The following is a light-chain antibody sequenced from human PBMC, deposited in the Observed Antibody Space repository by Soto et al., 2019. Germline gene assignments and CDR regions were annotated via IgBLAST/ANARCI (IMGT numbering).Light chain of an antibody. V-gene: IGLV7-46*01. CDR2: DTS. J-gene: IGLJ3*02. Sequence: QAVVTQEPSLTVSPGGTVTLTCGSSAGTVTSIHFPYWFQQQTGQAPRTLIYDTSNKHSWTPARFSGSLLGGKAALTLSGAQHEDEADYYCLLSYSGALVFGGGTKLTVL. CDR3: LLSYSGALV. CDR1: AGTVTSIHF.